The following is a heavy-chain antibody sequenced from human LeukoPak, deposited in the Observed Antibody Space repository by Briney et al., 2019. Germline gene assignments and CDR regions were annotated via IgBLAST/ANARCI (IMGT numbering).Heavy chain of an antibody. Sequence: PSQTLSLTCAVSGGSISSGGYSWSWIRQPPGKGLEWIGYIYHSGSTYNNPSLRSRVTISVDRSKNQFSLKLTSVTAADTAVYYCARDDRSAGDGMVWFDYWGQGTLVTVSS. CDR1: GGSISSGGYS. CDR2: IYHSGST. D-gene: IGHD2-21*02. CDR3: ARDDRSAGDGMVWFDY. J-gene: IGHJ4*02. V-gene: IGHV4-30-2*01.